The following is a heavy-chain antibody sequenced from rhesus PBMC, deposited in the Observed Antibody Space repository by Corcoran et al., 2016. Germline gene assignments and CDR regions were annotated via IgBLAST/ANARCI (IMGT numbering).Heavy chain of an antibody. CDR2: INGGSGST. CDR1: VASITRNY. V-gene: IGHV4-147*01. Sequence: QVQLQESGPGPVKPSETLPLPCAVSVASITRNYWIWIRQPPGQGLEWIGYINGGSGSTSYNPSLKSRVTFSRATSKNQFSLTLRSVTAADTAAYYCARGSGNYGLDSWGQGVVVTVSS. D-gene: IGHD2-21*01. J-gene: IGHJ6*01. CDR3: ARGSGNYGLDS.